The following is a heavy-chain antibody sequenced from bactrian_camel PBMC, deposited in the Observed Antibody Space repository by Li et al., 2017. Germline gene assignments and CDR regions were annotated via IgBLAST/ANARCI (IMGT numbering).Heavy chain of an antibody. J-gene: IGHJ4*01. V-gene: IGHV3S63*01. CDR1: GGDTDSYYC. D-gene: IGHD2*01. Sequence: HVQLVESGGGSVQVGGSLRLACAVSGGDTDSYYCLGWFRQAPGKEREGVASIDNGDLSYADSVKGRFAISKDNAKNTLYLQMNSLKPEDSGMYYCAADPRARGGSWYVKSPAFEYEGQGTQVTVS. CDR2: IDNGDLS.